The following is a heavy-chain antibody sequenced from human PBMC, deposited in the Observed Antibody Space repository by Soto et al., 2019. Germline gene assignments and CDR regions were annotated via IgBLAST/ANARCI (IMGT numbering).Heavy chain of an antibody. J-gene: IGHJ4*02. CDR1: GFTFSSYA. D-gene: IGHD3-22*01. V-gene: IGHV3-23*01. CDR2: ISGSGGST. Sequence: PGGSLRLSCAASGFTFSSYAMSWVRQAPGKGLEWVSAISGSGGSTYYADSVKGRFTISRDNSKNTLYLQMNSLRAEDTAVYYCAKDSSIVVVILYFDYWGQGTLVTVSS. CDR3: AKDSSIVVVILYFDY.